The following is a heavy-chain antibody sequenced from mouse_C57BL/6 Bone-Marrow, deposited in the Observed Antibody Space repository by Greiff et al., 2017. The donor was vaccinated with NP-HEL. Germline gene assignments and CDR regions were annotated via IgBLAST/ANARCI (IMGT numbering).Heavy chain of an antibody. V-gene: IGHV14-1*01. D-gene: IGHD1-1*01. CDR3: TYGSSFLYYAMDY. J-gene: IGHJ4*01. Sequence: VQLQQSGAELVRPGASVKLSCTASGFNIKDYYMHWVKQRPEQGLEWIGRIDPEDGDTEYAPKFQGKAIMTADTSSNTAYLQLSSLTSEDTAVYYCTYGSSFLYYAMDYWGQGTSVTVSS. CDR2: IDPEDGDT. CDR1: GFNIKDYY.